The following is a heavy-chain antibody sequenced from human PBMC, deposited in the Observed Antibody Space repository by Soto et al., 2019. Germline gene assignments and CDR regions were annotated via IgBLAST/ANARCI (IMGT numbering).Heavy chain of an antibody. J-gene: IGHJ6*02. V-gene: IGHV1-18*01. CDR3: ARDGRKQLWVEGRNAMDV. CDR2: ISGHNGQT. CDR1: AYTFNTYG. D-gene: IGHD5-18*01. Sequence: QVQLVQSGPEVKKPGASVKVSCKASAYTFNTYGISWVRRAPGQGLEWMGWISGHNGQTNYAQKFRGRVTITKDTSTSTAYMELRSLRSDDTAIYYCARDGRKQLWVEGRNAMDVWGQGTTVTVSS.